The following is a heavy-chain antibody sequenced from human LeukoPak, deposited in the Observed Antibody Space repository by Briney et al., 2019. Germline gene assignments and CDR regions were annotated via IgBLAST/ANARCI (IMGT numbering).Heavy chain of an antibody. CDR1: GYTFTGYY. J-gene: IGHJ4*02. D-gene: IGHD4-23*01. CDR2: INPNSGGT. CDR3: ARGPYGGNAYFDY. Sequence: ASVKVSCKASGYTFTGYYMHWVRQAPGQGLEWMGWINPNSGGTSYAQKFQGRVTMTRDTSISTAYMELSRLRSDDTAVYYCARGPYGGNAYFDYWGQGTLVTVSS. V-gene: IGHV1-2*02.